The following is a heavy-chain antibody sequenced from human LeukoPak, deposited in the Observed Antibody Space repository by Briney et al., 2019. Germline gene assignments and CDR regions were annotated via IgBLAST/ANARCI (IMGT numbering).Heavy chain of an antibody. J-gene: IGHJ4*02. CDR2: INHSGST. D-gene: IGHD3-3*01. CDR1: GGSISSGDYY. Sequence: PSQTLSLTCTVSGGSISSGDYYWSWIRQPPGKGLEWIGEINHSGSTNYNPSLKSRVTISVDTSKNQFSLKLSSVTAADTAVYYCARGWSPTDISVMYYFDYWGQGTLVTVSS. CDR3: ARGWSPTDISVMYYFDY. V-gene: IGHV4-30-4*01.